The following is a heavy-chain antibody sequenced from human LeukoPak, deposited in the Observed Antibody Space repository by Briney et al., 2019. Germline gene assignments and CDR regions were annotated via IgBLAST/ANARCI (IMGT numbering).Heavy chain of an antibody. Sequence: SGTLSLTCAVYGGSFSGYYWSWIRQPPGKGLEWIGEINHSGSTNYNPSLKSRVTISVDTSKNQFSLKLSSVTAADTAVYYCARGTTPRYDFWSGYYPYNWFDPWGQGTLVTVSS. CDR3: ARGTTPRYDFWSGYYPYNWFDP. CDR2: INHSGST. D-gene: IGHD3-3*01. J-gene: IGHJ5*02. V-gene: IGHV4-34*01. CDR1: GGSFSGYY.